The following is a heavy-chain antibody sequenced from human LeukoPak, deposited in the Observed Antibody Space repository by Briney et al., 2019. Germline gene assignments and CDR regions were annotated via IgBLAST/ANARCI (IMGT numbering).Heavy chain of an antibody. V-gene: IGHV4-39*01. D-gene: IGHD1-26*01. CDR1: GGSLSSSSYY. CDR2: IYYSGST. J-gene: IGHJ4*02. Sequence: SETLSLTCTVSGGSLSSSSYYWGWIRQPPGKGLEWIGSIYYSGSTYYNPSLKSRVTISVDTSKNQFSLKLSSVTAADTAVYYCAGFHSGSYNYWGQGTLVTVSS. CDR3: AGFHSGSYNY.